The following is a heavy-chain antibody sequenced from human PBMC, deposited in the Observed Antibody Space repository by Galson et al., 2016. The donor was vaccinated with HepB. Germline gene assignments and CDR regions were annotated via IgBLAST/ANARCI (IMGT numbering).Heavy chain of an antibody. J-gene: IGHJ6*02. CDR1: GFTFSTYA. CDR2: ISYDGSHK. D-gene: IGHD5-24*01. CDR3: ARPRRWPQYYYGLEV. Sequence: SLRLSCAASGFTFSTYAMHWVRQAPGKGLEWVAVISYDGSHKHYRDSVKGRFTISRDNSKNTLYLQMNSLRREDTAVYYCARPRRWPQYYYGLEVWGQGTTVTDSS. V-gene: IGHV3-30-3*01.